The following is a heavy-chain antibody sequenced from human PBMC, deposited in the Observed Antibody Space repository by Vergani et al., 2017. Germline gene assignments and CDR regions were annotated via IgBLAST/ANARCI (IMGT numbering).Heavy chain of an antibody. CDR1: GFSFRNAW. V-gene: IGHV3-15*07. CDR2: IKSTFDRGTT. D-gene: IGHD2-15*01. CDR3: TTDPRYCSDGSCYLLGDHHYSGMDV. J-gene: IGHJ6*02. Sequence: EVQLVESGGGIVKPGGSLRLSCVASGFSFRNAWMNWVRRTPGKGLEWVGRIKSTFDRGTTEYAAAVKGRFTISRDDSKNTLFLQMNGLKTENIGVYYCTTDPRYCSDGSCYLLGDHHYSGMDVWGQGTTVTVSS.